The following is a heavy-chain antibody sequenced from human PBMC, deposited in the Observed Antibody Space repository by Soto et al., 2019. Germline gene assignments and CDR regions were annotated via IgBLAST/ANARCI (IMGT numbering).Heavy chain of an antibody. CDR2: INHRGST. CDR1: GESFIGYY. Sequence: HVHLQQWGAGLLKPSETLSLTCAVYGESFIGYYWTWIRQPPGKGLEWIGEINHRGSTNYNPSLKSRVTISIDTSKNQFPLKLTSVTAADISVYYCPRTDIVTTNGFDPWGQGTLVTV. CDR3: PRTDIVTTNGFDP. J-gene: IGHJ5*02. V-gene: IGHV4-34*02. D-gene: IGHD5-12*01.